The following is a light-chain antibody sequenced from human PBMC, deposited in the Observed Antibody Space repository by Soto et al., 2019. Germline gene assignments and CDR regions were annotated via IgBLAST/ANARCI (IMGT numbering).Light chain of an antibody. J-gene: IGKJ2*01. CDR2: GAS. Sequence: EIVMTQSPATLSVSPGERATLSCRASQNVSSNFGWYQQKPGQAPRILIYGASTRAPGSPARFSGSGSGTEFTLTISSLQSEDFAVYYCQQYNYWPPYTFGQGTKLEIK. V-gene: IGKV3-15*01. CDR3: QQYNYWPPYT. CDR1: QNVSSN.